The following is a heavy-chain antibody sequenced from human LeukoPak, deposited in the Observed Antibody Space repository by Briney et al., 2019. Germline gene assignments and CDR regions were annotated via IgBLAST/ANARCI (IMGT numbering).Heavy chain of an antibody. D-gene: IGHD3-9*01. V-gene: IGHV3-15*01. Sequence: GGSLRLSCAASGFTFSNAWMSWVRQAPGKGLEWVGRIKSKTDGGTKDYAAPVKGRFTISRDDSKNTLYLQMNSPKTEDTAVYYCTTQGPYDILTGFGYYFDYWGQGTLVTVTS. CDR3: TTQGPYDILTGFGYYFDY. CDR2: IKSKTDGGTK. J-gene: IGHJ4*02. CDR1: GFTFSNAW.